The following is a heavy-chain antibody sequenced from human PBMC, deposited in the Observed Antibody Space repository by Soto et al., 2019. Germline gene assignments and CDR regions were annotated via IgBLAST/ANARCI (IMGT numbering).Heavy chain of an antibody. D-gene: IGHD2-2*02. CDR2: IYPGDSDT. Sequence: PGESLKISCQGSGYSFTKYWIGWVRQMPGRGLEWMGIIYPGDSDTRYSPSFQGQVTFSVDESMSTAYLRWSSLQASDTAVYYCARHLRVRAIDASDIWGQGTMVTVSS. CDR3: ARHLRVRAIDASDI. J-gene: IGHJ3*02. CDR1: GYSFTKYW. V-gene: IGHV5-51*01.